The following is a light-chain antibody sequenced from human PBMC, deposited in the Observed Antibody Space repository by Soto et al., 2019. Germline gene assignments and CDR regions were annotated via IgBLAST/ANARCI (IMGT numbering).Light chain of an antibody. J-gene: IGKJ1*01. Sequence: EIVMRQSPATLSVSPGERATLSCRASQSVSSNLAWYQQKPGQAPRILIFAASSRATGIPDKFSGSASGTDFTLTISRLEAEDFAVYYCQQYGSSGTFGQGTKVDIK. CDR2: AAS. CDR1: QSVSSN. CDR3: QQYGSSGT. V-gene: IGKV3-20*01.